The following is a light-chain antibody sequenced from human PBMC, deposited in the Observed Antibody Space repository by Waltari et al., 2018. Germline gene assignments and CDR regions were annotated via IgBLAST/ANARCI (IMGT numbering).Light chain of an antibody. Sequence: EIVMTQSPATLSVSPGERATLTCMASQRVSSNLAWYQQKPGQAPRLLIYGASTSATGIPAGFSGSGSVTEFTLTISSLQSEDFAVYFCQQYNNWPRTFGQGTKVEIK. CDR3: QQYNNWPRT. CDR1: QRVSSN. V-gene: IGKV3-15*01. J-gene: IGKJ1*01. CDR2: GAS.